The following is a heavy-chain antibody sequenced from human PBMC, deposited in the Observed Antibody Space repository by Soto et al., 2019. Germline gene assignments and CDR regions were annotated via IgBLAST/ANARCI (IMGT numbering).Heavy chain of an antibody. V-gene: IGHV3-7*01. CDR2: IEHDGSGT. CDR3: ARERHYYDRSGYQGY. D-gene: IGHD3-22*01. Sequence: GGSLRLSCAASGFSFRSYWMSWVRQAPGRGLEWVANIEHDGSGTYYVDSVKGRFTVSRDNAKNSLYLQMNSLRVEDTAVYYCARERHYYDRSGYQGYWGQGT. J-gene: IGHJ4*02. CDR1: GFSFRSYW.